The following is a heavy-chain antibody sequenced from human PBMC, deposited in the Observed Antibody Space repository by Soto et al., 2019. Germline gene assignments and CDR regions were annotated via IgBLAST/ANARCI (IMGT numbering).Heavy chain of an antibody. CDR2: IIPIFGTA. CDR1: GGTFSSYA. Sequence: QVQLVQSGAEVKKPGSSVKVSCKASGGTFSSYAISWVRQAPGQGLEWMGGIIPIFGTANYAQKFQGRVTITADESTSTAYMELSSLRSEDTAVYYCARQITMVRGPIPLSPYDYWGQGTLVTVSS. V-gene: IGHV1-69*01. D-gene: IGHD3-10*01. CDR3: ARQITMVRGPIPLSPYDY. J-gene: IGHJ4*02.